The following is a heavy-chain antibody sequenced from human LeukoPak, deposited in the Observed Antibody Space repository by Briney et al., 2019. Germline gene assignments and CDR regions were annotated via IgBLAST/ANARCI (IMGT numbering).Heavy chain of an antibody. V-gene: IGHV3-48*03. Sequence: GGSLRLSCAVSGFTFSSYEMNWVRQAPGKGLEWVSYISASGSSIYYADSVKGRFTVSRDNAKNSLYLQMNSLRAEDTAVYYCATYSGSYYGGYWGQGALVTVSS. J-gene: IGHJ4*02. CDR2: ISASGSSI. CDR3: ATYSGSYYGGY. CDR1: GFTFSSYE. D-gene: IGHD1-26*01.